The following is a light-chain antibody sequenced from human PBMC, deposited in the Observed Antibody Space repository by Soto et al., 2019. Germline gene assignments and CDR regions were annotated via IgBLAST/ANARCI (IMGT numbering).Light chain of an antibody. Sequence: ELVMTQSPATLSVSPGERATLSCRASQSVSSDLAWYQQKPGQAPRLLMYGASARAAGIPARFSGSWSGTEFTLTINSLQSEDSAVYYCQQFGDSLTFGGGTKVEI. CDR3: QQFGDSLT. J-gene: IGKJ4*01. CDR1: QSVSSD. CDR2: GAS. V-gene: IGKV3-15*01.